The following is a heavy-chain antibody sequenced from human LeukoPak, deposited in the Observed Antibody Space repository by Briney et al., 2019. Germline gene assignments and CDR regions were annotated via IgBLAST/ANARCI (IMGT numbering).Heavy chain of an antibody. V-gene: IGHV4-59*01. Sequence: SETLSLTCTVSGGSISSYYWSWIRQPPGEGLEWIGYIYYSGSTNYNPSLKSRVTISVDTSKNQFSLKLSSVTAADTAVYYCASDYGGNSGLFDCWGQGTLVTVSS. J-gene: IGHJ4*02. CDR3: ASDYGGNSGLFDC. CDR2: IYYSGST. D-gene: IGHD4-23*01. CDR1: GGSISSYY.